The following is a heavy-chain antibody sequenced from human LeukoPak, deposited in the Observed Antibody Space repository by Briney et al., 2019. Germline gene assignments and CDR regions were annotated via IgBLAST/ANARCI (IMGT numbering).Heavy chain of an antibody. CDR2: IIPIFGTA. V-gene: IGHV1-69*01. CDR3: ARNPQYCSGGSCYFDY. Sequence: SVTVSFRASGGTFSSYAISWVRQAPGQGLEWMGGIIPIFGTANYAQKFQGRVTITADESTSTAYMELSSLRSEDTAVYYCARNPQYCSGGSCYFDYWGQGTLVTVSS. CDR1: GGTFSSYA. J-gene: IGHJ4*02. D-gene: IGHD2-15*01.